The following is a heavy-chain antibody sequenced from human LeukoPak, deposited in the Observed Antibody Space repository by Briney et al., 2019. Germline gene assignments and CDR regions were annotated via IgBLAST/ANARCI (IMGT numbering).Heavy chain of an antibody. V-gene: IGHV1-69*06. J-gene: IGHJ4*02. CDR1: GGTFSSYA. D-gene: IGHD5-18*01. CDR3: AREVDTAMVTGFDY. Sequence: SVKVSYKASGGTFSSYAISWVRQAPGQGLEWMGRIIPIFGTANYAQKFQGRVTITADKSTSTAYMELSSLRSEDTAVYYCAREVDTAMVTGFDYWGQGTLVTVSS. CDR2: IIPIFGTA.